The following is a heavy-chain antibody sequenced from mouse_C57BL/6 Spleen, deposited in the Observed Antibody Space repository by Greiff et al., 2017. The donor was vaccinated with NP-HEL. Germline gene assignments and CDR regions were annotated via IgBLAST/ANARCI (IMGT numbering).Heavy chain of an antibody. Sequence: DVMLVESGGGLVKPGGSLKLSCAASGFTFSDYGMHWVRQAPEKGLEWVAYISSGSSTIYYADTVKGRFTISRDNAKNTLFLQMTSLRSEDTAMYYCARPGGSSYDAMDYWGQGTSVTVSS. CDR3: ARPGGSSYDAMDY. CDR2: ISSGSSTI. CDR1: GFTFSDYG. D-gene: IGHD1-1*01. J-gene: IGHJ4*01. V-gene: IGHV5-17*01.